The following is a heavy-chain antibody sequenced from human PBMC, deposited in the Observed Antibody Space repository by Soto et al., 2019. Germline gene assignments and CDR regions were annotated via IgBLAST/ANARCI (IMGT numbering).Heavy chain of an antibody. V-gene: IGHV4-34*01. J-gene: IGHJ6*02. Sequence: SETLSLTCAVYCGSFSGYYWSWIRQPPGKGLEWIGEINHSGSTNYNPSLKSRVTISVDTSKNQFSLKLSSVTAADTAVYYCARVTRSYCSSTSCYTGEYYYYYGMDVWGQGTTVTVSS. CDR1: CGSFSGYY. D-gene: IGHD2-2*02. CDR3: ARVTRSYCSSTSCYTGEYYYYYGMDV. CDR2: INHSGST.